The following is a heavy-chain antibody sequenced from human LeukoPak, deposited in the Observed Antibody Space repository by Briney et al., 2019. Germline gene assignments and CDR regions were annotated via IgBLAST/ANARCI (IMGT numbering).Heavy chain of an antibody. CDR2: SSYDGNTQ. CDR3: ARPQYEIWSGYLLINH. D-gene: IGHD3-3*01. CDR1: GFTFSRYA. Sequence: GRSLRLSCAASGFTFSRYAVHWVRQAPGKGLGWVAFSSYDGNTQYYADSVKGRFTISRDNSKSTVYLQMNSLRAEDTAVYYCARPQYEIWSGYLLINHWGQGTLVTVSS. J-gene: IGHJ5*02. V-gene: IGHV3-30*01.